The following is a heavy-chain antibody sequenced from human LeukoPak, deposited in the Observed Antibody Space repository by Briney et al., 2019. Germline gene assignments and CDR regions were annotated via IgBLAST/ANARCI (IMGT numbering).Heavy chain of an antibody. CDR3: AKRGYYDSSGSFDY. D-gene: IGHD3-22*01. V-gene: IGHV3-48*03. CDR2: ISSSGSTI. J-gene: IGHJ4*02. CDR1: GFTFSSYE. Sequence: GGSLRLSCAASGFTFSSYEMNWVRQAPGKGLEWVSYISSSGSTIYYADSVKGRFTISRDNAKNSLYLQMNRLRAEDTALYYCAKRGYYDSSGSFDYWGQGTLVTVSS.